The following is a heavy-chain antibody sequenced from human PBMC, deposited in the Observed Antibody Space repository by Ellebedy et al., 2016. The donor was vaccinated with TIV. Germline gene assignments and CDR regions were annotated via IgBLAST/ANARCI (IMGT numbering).Heavy chain of an antibody. CDR3: ARSMVRGVIIPDAFDI. CDR2: IYYSGST. V-gene: IGHV4-30-4*01. D-gene: IGHD3-10*01. Sequence: MPSETLSLTCTVSGGSISSSSYYWGWIRQPPGKGLEWIGYIYYSGSTYYNPSLKSRVTISVDTSKNQFSLKLSSVTAADTAVYYCARSMVRGVIIPDAFDIWGQGTMVTVSS. CDR1: GGSISSSSYY. J-gene: IGHJ3*02.